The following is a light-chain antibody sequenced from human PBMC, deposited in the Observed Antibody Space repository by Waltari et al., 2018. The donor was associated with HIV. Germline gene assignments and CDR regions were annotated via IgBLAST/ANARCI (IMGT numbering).Light chain of an antibody. CDR2: QDT. V-gene: IGLV3-1*01. Sequence: SYDLTQPPSVSVSPGQTASISCFGHRLGQKYPCWYQQKPGQPPVVIIYQDTKRPSGIPERFSGSNSGSTATLTITGTQAVDEADYYCQTWDSNTAVFGTGTKVTV. CDR3: QTWDSNTAV. CDR1: RLGQKY. J-gene: IGLJ1*01.